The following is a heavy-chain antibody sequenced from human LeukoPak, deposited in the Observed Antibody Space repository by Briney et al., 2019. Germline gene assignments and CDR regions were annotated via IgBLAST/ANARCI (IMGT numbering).Heavy chain of an antibody. V-gene: IGHV3-23*01. Sequence: GGSLRLSCVVSGFTFSDYAMSWVRQAPGKGLEWVSAISGSGASTIYADSVRGRFTISRDNSKNTLYLQMDSLRAEDTAVYYCAKDQDYDYIWGSSRVWGQGTLVTVSS. CDR3: AKDQDYDYIWGSSRV. CDR2: ISGSGAST. D-gene: IGHD3-16*02. J-gene: IGHJ4*02. CDR1: GFTFSDYA.